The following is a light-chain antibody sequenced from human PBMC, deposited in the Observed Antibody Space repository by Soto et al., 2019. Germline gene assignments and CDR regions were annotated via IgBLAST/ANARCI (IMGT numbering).Light chain of an antibody. J-gene: IGLJ3*02. V-gene: IGLV1-44*01. CDR2: TNN. CDR1: SSNIGSHL. Sequence: QSVLTQPPSVSGTPGQRVTISCSGSSSNIGSHLVNWYQQVPGTAPRLLIYTNNQRPSGVPDRFSDSKSGTSASLAISGLQSEDGAHYYCATWDASLQSGVFGGGTKVTVL. CDR3: ATWDASLQSGV.